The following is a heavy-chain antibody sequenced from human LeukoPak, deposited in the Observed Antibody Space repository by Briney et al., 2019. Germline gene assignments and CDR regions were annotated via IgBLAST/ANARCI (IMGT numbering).Heavy chain of an antibody. D-gene: IGHD6-19*01. J-gene: IGHJ4*02. CDR1: GYTFTGYY. Sequence: ASVTVSCKASGYTFTGYYMHWVRQAPGQGLEWMGWINPNSGGTNYAQKFQGRVTMTRDTSISTAYMELSRLRSDDTAVYYCARDRRGVAVAGSVSWGQGTLVTVSS. V-gene: IGHV1-2*02. CDR2: INPNSGGT. CDR3: ARDRRGVAVAGSVS.